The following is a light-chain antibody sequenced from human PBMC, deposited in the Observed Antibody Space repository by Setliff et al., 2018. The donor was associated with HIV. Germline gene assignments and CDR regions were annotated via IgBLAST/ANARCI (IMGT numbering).Light chain of an antibody. Sequence: QSALTQPASVSGSPGQSVFISCTGSSSDIGVYDYVSWYQQHPGKAPKLMIYEVSNRPSGVSNRFSGSKSGNTASLTVSGLQAGDEADYYCSSYSTSGTLFGTGTKVTVL. V-gene: IGLV2-14*01. CDR1: SSDIGVYDY. J-gene: IGLJ1*01. CDR3: SSYSTSGTL. CDR2: EVS.